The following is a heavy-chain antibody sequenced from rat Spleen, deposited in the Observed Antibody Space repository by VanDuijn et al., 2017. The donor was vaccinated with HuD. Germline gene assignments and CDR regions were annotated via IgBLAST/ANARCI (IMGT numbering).Heavy chain of an antibody. V-gene: IGHV5-29*01. Sequence: EVQLVESDGGLVQPGRSLKLSCAASGFTFSDFYMAWVRQAPTKGLEWVATISYDGSKTYYRDSVKGRFTISRDNAKSTLYLQMDSLRSEDTATYYCTRLYYSNWFAYWGQGVMVTVSS. CDR2: ISYDGSKT. J-gene: IGHJ2*01. CDR1: GFTFSDFY. D-gene: IGHD1-1*01. CDR3: TRLYYSNWFAY.